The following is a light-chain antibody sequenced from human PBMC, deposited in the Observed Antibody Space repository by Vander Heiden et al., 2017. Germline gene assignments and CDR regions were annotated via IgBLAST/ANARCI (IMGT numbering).Light chain of an antibody. CDR3: QQSYSTLT. Sequence: DIQMTQSPSSLSASVGDRVTITCRASQNIGAFLNWYQQKPGKAPKLLIHETSNVESGVPPRFSGSGSATDFTLTISSLQPDDFATYYCQQSYSTLTFGGGTKVEIK. V-gene: IGKV1-39*01. J-gene: IGKJ4*01. CDR2: ETS. CDR1: QNIGAF.